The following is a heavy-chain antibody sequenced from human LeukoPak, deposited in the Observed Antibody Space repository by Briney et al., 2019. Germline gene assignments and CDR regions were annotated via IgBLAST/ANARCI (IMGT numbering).Heavy chain of an antibody. CDR1: GFTFDKFT. CDR2: INRRGHT. CDR3: AKEVDCPSDCLFFHS. D-gene: IGHD2-21*02. V-gene: IGHV3-43*01. J-gene: IGHJ4*02. Sequence: GGSLRLSCAASGFTFDKFTIHWVRQTPGKGLEWVSLINRRGHTFYADSVKGRFTISRDNSRNSVFLQMNSLRPEDTALYHCAKEVDCPSDCLFFHSWGQGTLVTVSS.